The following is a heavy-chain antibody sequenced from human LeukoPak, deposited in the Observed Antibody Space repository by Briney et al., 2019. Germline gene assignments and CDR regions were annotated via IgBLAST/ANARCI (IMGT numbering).Heavy chain of an antibody. CDR1: GGSFSGYY. V-gene: IGHV4-34*01. CDR2: INHSGST. CDR3: ARQYGYDSSGYYPDY. Sequence: SETLSLTCAVYGGSFSGYYWSWIRQPPGKGLEWIGEINHSGSTNYNPSLKSRVTISVDTSKNQFSLKLSSVTAADTAVYYCARQYGYDSSGYYPDYWGQGTLVTVSS. D-gene: IGHD3-22*01. J-gene: IGHJ4*02.